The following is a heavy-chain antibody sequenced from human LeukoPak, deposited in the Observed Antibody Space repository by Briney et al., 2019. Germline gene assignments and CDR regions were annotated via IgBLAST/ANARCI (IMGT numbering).Heavy chain of an antibody. Sequence: ASVKVSCKASGYTFTSYGISWVRQAPGQGLEWMGWISAYNGNTNYAQKLQGRVTMTTDTSTSTAYMELRSLRSDDTAVYYCARGTSYCSSTSCYPNAFDIWGQGTMVTVSS. CDR2: ISAYNGNT. J-gene: IGHJ3*02. V-gene: IGHV1-18*01. CDR1: GYTFTSYG. CDR3: ARGTSYCSSTSCYPNAFDI. D-gene: IGHD2-2*01.